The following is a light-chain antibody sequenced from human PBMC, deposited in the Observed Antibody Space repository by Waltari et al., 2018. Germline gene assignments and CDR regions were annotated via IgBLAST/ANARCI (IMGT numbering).Light chain of an antibody. CDR1: QSVSSPY. V-gene: IGKV3-20*01. Sequence: EIVLTQSPGTLSLSPGERATLSCRASQSVSSPYLAWYQQKPGRAPTRLLYDASKRATGIPDRFSGSGSGTDFTLTISRLEPEDFVVYYCQQYVSLPLTFGQGTRLEIK. CDR2: DAS. CDR3: QQYVSLPLT. J-gene: IGKJ5*01.